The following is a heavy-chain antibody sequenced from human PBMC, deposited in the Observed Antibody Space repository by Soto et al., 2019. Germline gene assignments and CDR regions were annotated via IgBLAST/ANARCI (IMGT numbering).Heavy chain of an antibody. J-gene: IGHJ6*02. Sequence: QVQLVESGGGLVKPGGSLRLSCVASGFIFSDCYMNWIRQAPGKGLEWLSYISSSGSYSNYADSVKGRFTISRDNAKNSLYLQMNSLRAEDTALYYCAKARYSRSTNYYYGMDVWGQGTTVTVSS. D-gene: IGHD6-6*01. V-gene: IGHV3-11*05. CDR3: AKARYSRSTNYYYGMDV. CDR1: GFIFSDCY. CDR2: ISSSGSYS.